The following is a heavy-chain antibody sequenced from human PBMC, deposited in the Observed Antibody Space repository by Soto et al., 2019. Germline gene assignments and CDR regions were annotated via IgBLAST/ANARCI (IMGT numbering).Heavy chain of an antibody. CDR1: GFTFDDYT. V-gene: IGHV3-43*01. D-gene: IGHD3-10*01. Sequence: GGSLRLSCAASGFTFDDYTMHWVRQAPGKVLEWVSLISWDGGSTYYADSVKGRFTISRDNSKNSLYLQMNSLRTEDTALYYCAKAGGTVWFGELLYGMDVWGQGTTVTVSS. CDR3: AKAGGTVWFGELLYGMDV. CDR2: ISWDGGST. J-gene: IGHJ6*02.